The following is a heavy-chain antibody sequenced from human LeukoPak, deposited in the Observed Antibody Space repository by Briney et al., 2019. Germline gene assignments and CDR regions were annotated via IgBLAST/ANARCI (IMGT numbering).Heavy chain of an antibody. CDR3: AGAVGSYDY. D-gene: IGHD3-10*01. J-gene: IGHJ4*02. CDR1: GFILSTYG. CDR2: IWNDGSIK. V-gene: IGHV3-33*01. Sequence: RRTLRLSPAASGFILSTYGMHWVPQAPGKGLERVAGIWNDGSIKYYAASVKDRFTISRDNSKSTLYLQMNGLRAEDTGVYYCAGAVGSYDYWGQGTLVTVSS.